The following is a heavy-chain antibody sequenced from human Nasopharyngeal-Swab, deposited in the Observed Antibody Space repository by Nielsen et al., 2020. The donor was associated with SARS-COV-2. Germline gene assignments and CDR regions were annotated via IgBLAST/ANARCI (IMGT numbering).Heavy chain of an antibody. CDR1: EFTFGRYW. CDR2: IQQDGDIT. Sequence: GESLKISCVTSEFTFGRYWMTWVRQAPGKGLEWVANIQQDGDITYYLESVKGRFTISRDNAKNSLYLQMNSLRAEDTAVYFCARDPPSTGDYYFDHWGQGTLVTVSS. J-gene: IGHJ4*02. CDR3: ARDPPSTGDYYFDH. D-gene: IGHD7-27*01. V-gene: IGHV3-7*01.